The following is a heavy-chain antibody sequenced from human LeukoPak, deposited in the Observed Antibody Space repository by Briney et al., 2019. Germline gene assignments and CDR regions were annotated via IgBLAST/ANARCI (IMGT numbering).Heavy chain of an antibody. V-gene: IGHV3-23*01. J-gene: IGHJ4*02. CDR1: GFTFNNYA. CDR2: ISGSGGST. D-gene: IGHD3-3*01. Sequence: GGSLRLSCAASGFTFNNYAISWVRQAPGKGLEWVSTISGSGGSTYYADSVKGRFTISRDNSKNSLYLQINSLRAEDTAVYYCAKGLLITILGSLDYWGQGTLVTVSS. CDR3: AKGLLITILGSLDY.